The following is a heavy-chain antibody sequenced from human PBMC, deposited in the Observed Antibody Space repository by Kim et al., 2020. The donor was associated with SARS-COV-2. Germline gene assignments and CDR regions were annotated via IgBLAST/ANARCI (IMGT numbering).Heavy chain of an antibody. D-gene: IGHD6-13*01. Sequence: GGSLRLSCVASGFTFDAYTMPWVRQAPGKGLEWVSFISWDGGSTYYADSVKGRFTISRDNSKNSLYLQMNSLRTADTALYYCAKDMADIAAAGTYYYGMGAWGAGTTVTVSS. CDR3: AKDMADIAAAGTYYYGMGA. CDR2: ISWDGGST. CDR1: GFTFDAYT. J-gene: IGHJ6*04. V-gene: IGHV3-43*01.